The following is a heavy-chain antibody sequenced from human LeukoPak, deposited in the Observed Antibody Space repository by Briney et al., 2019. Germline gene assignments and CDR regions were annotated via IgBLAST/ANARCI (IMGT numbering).Heavy chain of an antibody. CDR3: ARDLVGASSDY. V-gene: IGHV3-11*05. CDR1: GFTFSDYY. D-gene: IGHD1-26*01. CDR2: ISSSSSYT. J-gene: IGHJ4*02. Sequence: KAGGSLRLSCAASGFTFSDYYMSWIRQAPGKGLEWVSYISSSSSYTNYADSVKGRFTISRDNAKNSLYLQMNSLRAEDTAVYYCARDLVGASSDYWGQGTLVTVSS.